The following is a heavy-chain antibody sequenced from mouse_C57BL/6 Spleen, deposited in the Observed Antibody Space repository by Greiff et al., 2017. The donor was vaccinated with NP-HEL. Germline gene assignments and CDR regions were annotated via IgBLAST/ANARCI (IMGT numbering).Heavy chain of an antibody. D-gene: IGHD1-1*01. Sequence: VQLQESGPGLVAPSQRLSITCTVSGFSFTSYGVSWVRQPPGKGLEWLGVIWGDGSTNYHSALISRLSISKDNSTSQVFLILNSLQTDDTATYYCAKGGFITTVVAPAMDYWGQGTSVTVSS. CDR1: GFSFTSYG. J-gene: IGHJ4*01. V-gene: IGHV2-3*01. CDR3: AKGGFITTVVAPAMDY. CDR2: IWGDGST.